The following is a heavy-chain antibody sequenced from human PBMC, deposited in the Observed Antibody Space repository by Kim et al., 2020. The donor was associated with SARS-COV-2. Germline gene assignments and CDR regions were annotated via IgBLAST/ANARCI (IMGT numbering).Heavy chain of an antibody. CDR1: GGTFSSYA. Sequence: SVKVSCKASGGTFSSYAISWVRQAPGQGLEWMGRIIPILGIANYAQKFQGRVTITADKSTSTAYMELSSLRSEDTAVYYCAREKMATTHFDYWGQGTLVTVSS. V-gene: IGHV1-69*04. CDR3: AREKMATTHFDY. D-gene: IGHD1-1*01. J-gene: IGHJ4*02. CDR2: IIPILGIA.